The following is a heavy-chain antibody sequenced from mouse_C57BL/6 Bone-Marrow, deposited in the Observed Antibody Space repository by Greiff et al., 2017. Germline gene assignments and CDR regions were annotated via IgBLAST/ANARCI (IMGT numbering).Heavy chain of an antibody. J-gene: IGHJ4*01. V-gene: IGHV1-56*01. CDR2: LFPGSGST. Sequence: VQRVESGPELVRPGASVKISCKAPGYTFTSHSMQWVSQRPGQGLEWIGELFPGSGSTSYNEKFKGQATLSVDTSASTAYMQLSRLTSEDAAVYFCAREEDIYYGIPYAMDYWGQGTSVTVSA. CDR1: GYTFTSHS. D-gene: IGHD2-1*01. CDR3: AREEDIYYGIPYAMDY.